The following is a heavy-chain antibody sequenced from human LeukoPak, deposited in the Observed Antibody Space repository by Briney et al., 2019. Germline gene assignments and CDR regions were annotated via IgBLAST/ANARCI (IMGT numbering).Heavy chain of an antibody. V-gene: IGHV3-48*02. Sequence: GGSLRLSCVASGFTFSSYNMNWVRQAPGKGLEWVSYISSSSNSIYYADSVKGRFTISRDKAQNSLYLQMNSLRDEDTAVYYCARDEDAFGGQGTLVTVSS. J-gene: IGHJ4*02. CDR2: ISSSSNSI. CDR3: ARDEDAF. CDR1: GFTFSSYN.